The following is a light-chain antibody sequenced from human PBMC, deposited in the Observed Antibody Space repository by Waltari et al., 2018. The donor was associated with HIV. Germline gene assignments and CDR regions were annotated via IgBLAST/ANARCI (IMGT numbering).Light chain of an antibody. CDR1: SSNIGAGYD. V-gene: IGLV1-40*01. Sequence: QSVLTQPPSVSGAPGQRVTISCTGSSSNIGAGYDVHWYQQLPGTAPKLLIYGNSTRPSGVPDRFSGSKSGTSASRAITGLQAEDEADYYCQSYDSSLSAPVVFGGGTKLTVL. J-gene: IGLJ2*01. CDR3: QSYDSSLSAPVV. CDR2: GNS.